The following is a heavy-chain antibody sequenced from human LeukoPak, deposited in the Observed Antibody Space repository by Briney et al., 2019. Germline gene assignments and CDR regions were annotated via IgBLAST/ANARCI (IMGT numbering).Heavy chain of an antibody. D-gene: IGHD3-9*01. CDR2: IYYSGST. J-gene: IGHJ4*02. V-gene: IGHV4-31*03. CDR1: GGSISSGGYY. Sequence: SETLSLTCTVSGGSISSGGYYWSWIRQHPGKGLEWIGYIYYSGSTYYNPSLKSRVTISVDTSKNQFSLKLSSVTAADTAVYYCARGPLSGYYDILTGYYSGFDYWGQGTLVTVSS. CDR3: ARGPLSGYYDILTGYYSGFDY.